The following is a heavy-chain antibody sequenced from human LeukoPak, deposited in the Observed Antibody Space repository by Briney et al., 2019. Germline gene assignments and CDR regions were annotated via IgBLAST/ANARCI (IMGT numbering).Heavy chain of an antibody. CDR2: ISYDGSNK. CDR1: GFTFSSYA. Sequence: GGSLRLSCAASGFTFSSYAMHWVRQAPGKGLEWVAVISYDGSNKYYADSVKGRFTISRDNSKNTLYLQMNSLRAEDTAVYYCARDYDILTGYPPSGMDVWGQGTTVTVSS. J-gene: IGHJ6*02. V-gene: IGHV3-30-3*01. D-gene: IGHD3-9*01. CDR3: ARDYDILTGYPPSGMDV.